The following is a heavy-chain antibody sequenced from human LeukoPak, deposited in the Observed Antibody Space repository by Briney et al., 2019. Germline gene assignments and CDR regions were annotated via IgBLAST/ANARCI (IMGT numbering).Heavy chain of an antibody. V-gene: IGHV1-18*01. CDR2: ISAYNGDT. CDR1: GYIFTSYG. CDR3: ARASPFYGYYMDV. J-gene: IGHJ6*03. Sequence: GASVKVSCKASGYIFTSYGINWVRQAPGQGLEWMGWISAYNGDTNYAQKLQGRVTMTTDTSTSTAYMELRSLRSDDTAVYYCARASPFYGYYMDVWGKGTTVTISS. D-gene: IGHD4-17*01.